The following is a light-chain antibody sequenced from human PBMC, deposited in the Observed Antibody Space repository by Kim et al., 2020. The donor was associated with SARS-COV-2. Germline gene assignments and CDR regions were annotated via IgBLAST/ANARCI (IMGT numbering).Light chain of an antibody. J-gene: IGLJ2*01. V-gene: IGLV3-21*01. CDR3: QVWESSSDHVV. CDR2: FDT. Sequence: APGKTAKIICGGNNMESKRVHWYQQKPGQAPVLVISFDTDRPSGIPERISGSNSGNTATLTITRVEAGDEADYYCQVWESSSDHVVFGGGTQLTVL. CDR1: NMESKR.